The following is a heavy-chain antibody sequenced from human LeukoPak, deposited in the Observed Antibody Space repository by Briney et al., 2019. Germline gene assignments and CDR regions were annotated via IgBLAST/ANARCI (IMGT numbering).Heavy chain of an antibody. D-gene: IGHD2-2*01. CDR1: GFSVRTKY. CDR3: ARVGGVPAAHFDY. J-gene: IGHJ4*02. CDR2: IYSSGTT. Sequence: PGGSLRLSCVASGFSVRTKYMSWVRQTPGRGLEWVSLIYSSGTTYYAESVKGRFTVSRDNSKNSLYLQMNSPRVEDTAVYYCARVGGVPAAHFDYWGQGIRVTVSS. V-gene: IGHV3-53*01.